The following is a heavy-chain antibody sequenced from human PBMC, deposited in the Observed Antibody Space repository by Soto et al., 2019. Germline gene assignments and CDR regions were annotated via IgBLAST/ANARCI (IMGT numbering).Heavy chain of an antibody. Sequence: KVSCKASGCTFTSYAMHWVRQAPGQRLEWMGWINADSDTKYSPSFQGQVTMSADKSISTAYLQWNSLKASDTAMYYCARDGLSSSSSFDYWGQGTLVTVSS. D-gene: IGHD6-6*01. J-gene: IGHJ4*02. CDR3: ARDGLSSSSSFDY. CDR2: INADSDT. V-gene: IGHV5-51*01. CDR1: GCTFTSYA.